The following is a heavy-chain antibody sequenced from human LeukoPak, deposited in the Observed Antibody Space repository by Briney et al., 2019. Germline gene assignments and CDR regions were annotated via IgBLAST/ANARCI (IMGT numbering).Heavy chain of an antibody. V-gene: IGHV1-69*04. CDR1: GGTFSSYA. J-gene: IGHJ2*01. Sequence: SVKVSCKASGGTFSSYAISSVRQAPGQGLEWMGRIIPILGIPNYAQKFQGRVTITADKSTTTAYMELSSLRSEDTAVYYCATEAIVVVTARDYWYFDLWGRGTLVTVSS. CDR2: IIPILGIP. D-gene: IGHD2-21*02. CDR3: ATEAIVVVTARDYWYFDL.